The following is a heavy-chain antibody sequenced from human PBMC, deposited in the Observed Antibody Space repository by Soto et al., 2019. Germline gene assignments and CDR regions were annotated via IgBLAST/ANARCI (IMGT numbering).Heavy chain of an antibody. Sequence: FLKISCKGSGYRFTSYWIGWVRQMRGKGLEWMGIIYPGDSDTRYSPSFQGQVTISADKSISTAYLQWSSLKASDTAMYYCARSRRAGYNFLDYWGQGTLVTVSS. V-gene: IGHV5-51*01. D-gene: IGHD5-12*01. J-gene: IGHJ4*02. CDR2: IYPGDSDT. CDR1: GYRFTSYW. CDR3: ARSRRAGYNFLDY.